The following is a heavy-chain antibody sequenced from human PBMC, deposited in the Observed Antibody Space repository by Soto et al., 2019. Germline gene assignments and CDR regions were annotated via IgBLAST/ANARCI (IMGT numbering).Heavy chain of an antibody. J-gene: IGHJ3*02. CDR2: ISGSGGST. D-gene: IGHD3-10*01. CDR3: AKDLTLGLWFGELWPGAFDI. V-gene: IGHV3-23*01. Sequence: HPGGSLRLSCAASVFTFSSYAMSWVRQAPGKELEWVSAISGSGGSTYYADSVKGRFTISRDNSKNTLYLQMNSLRAEDTAVYYCAKDLTLGLWFGELWPGAFDIWGQGTMVTVSS. CDR1: VFTFSSYA.